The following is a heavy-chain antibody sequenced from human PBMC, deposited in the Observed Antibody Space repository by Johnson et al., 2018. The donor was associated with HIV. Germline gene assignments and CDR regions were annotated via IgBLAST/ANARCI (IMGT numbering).Heavy chain of an antibody. CDR3: AKDPRHGGDAFDI. D-gene: IGHD3-10*01. V-gene: IGHV3-30*18. CDR2: ISYDGSNK. Sequence: VQLVESGGGLVQPGGSLRLSCAASGFTFSAYWMSWVRQAPGKGLEWVAVISYDGSNKYYADSVKGRFTISRDNSKNTLYLQMNSLRAEDTAVYYCAKDPRHGGDAFDIWGQGTMVTVSS. J-gene: IGHJ3*02. CDR1: GFTFSAYW.